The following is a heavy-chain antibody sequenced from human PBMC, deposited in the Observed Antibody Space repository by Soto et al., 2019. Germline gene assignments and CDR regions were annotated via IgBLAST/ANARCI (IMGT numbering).Heavy chain of an antibody. CDR2: ISPNSDYI. D-gene: IGHD3-16*01. Sequence: GGSLRLSCAASGFIFTSYTMNWVRQAPGRGLEWVSSISPNSDYIYDSDSVKGRFTISRDNAKYSLFLQMNILRPEDTAVYYCARSPLASFPPPARSYVLWGPGTLLTV. V-gene: IGHV3-21*06. J-gene: IGHJ2*01. CDR1: GFIFTSYT. CDR3: ARSPLASFPPPARSYVL.